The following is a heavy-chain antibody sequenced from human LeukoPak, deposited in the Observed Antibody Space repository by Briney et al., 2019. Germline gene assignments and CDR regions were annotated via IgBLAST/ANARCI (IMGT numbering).Heavy chain of an antibody. V-gene: IGHV3-53*01. J-gene: IGHJ4*02. CDR2: IYSGGST. CDR1: GFTVSSNY. Sequence: GGSLRLSCAASGFTVSSNYTSWVRQAPGKGLERVSVIYSGGSTYYADSVKGRFTVSRDNSKNTLYLQMNSLRAEDTAVYYCASPIAVAGTNVDYWGQGTLVTVSS. D-gene: IGHD6-19*01. CDR3: ASPIAVAGTNVDY.